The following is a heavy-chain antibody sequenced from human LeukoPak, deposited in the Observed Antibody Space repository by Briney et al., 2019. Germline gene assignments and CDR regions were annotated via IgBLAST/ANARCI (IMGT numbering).Heavy chain of an antibody. CDR1: GFTVSSNS. D-gene: IGHD6-13*01. J-gene: IGHJ4*02. CDR2: IYSGGIK. CDR3: ARGAGSSPLGY. V-gene: IGHV3-66*01. Sequence: GGSLRLSCVASGFTVSSNSMSWVRQAPGKGLEWVSIIYSGGIKSYADSVKGRFTIYRDNSKNTLYLQMNSLRAEDTAVYYCARGAGSSPLGYWGQGTLVTVSS.